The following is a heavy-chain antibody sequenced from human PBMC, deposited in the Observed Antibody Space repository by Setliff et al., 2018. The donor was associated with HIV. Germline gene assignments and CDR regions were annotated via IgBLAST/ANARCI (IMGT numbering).Heavy chain of an antibody. J-gene: IGHJ4*02. V-gene: IGHV4-59*02. CDR2: VYSSGST. Sequence: SETLSLTCAVSGGSVSSHYWNWIRQPPGKGLEWIGCVYSSGSTKYNPSLMSRVTISLDTSKNQFSLKVRSVTAADTAIYYCARRRYDSEGYYFDPWGQGSLVT. D-gene: IGHD3-22*01. CDR1: GGSVSSHY. CDR3: ARRRYDSEGYYFDP.